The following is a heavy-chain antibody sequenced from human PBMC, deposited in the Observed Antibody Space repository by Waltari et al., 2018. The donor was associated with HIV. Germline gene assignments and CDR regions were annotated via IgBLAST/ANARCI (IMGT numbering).Heavy chain of an antibody. J-gene: IGHJ5*02. CDR3: ATGVRYYGP. CDR1: NSSISAKH. Sequence: AESGGGLIQPGGSLGLSCTASNSSISAKHGTWIRQAPGGSLEWVAVIYPDDTTHYADSVSGRFTISRAKSRTKVFLLMNSLFVDDTATYFCATGVRYYGPWGQGTRVTVSS. D-gene: IGHD3-22*01. V-gene: IGHV3-53*01. CDR2: IYPDDTT.